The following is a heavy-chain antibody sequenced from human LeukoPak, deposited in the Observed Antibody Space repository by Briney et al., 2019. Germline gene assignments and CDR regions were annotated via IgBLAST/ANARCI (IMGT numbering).Heavy chain of an antibody. V-gene: IGHV3-7*01. J-gene: IGHJ4*02. CDR2: IKQDGSEK. CDR1: GFTFSSYW. Sequence: PGGSLRLSCAASGFTFSSYWMSWVRQAPGKGLEWVANIKQDGSEKYYVDSARGRFTISRDNAKNSLYLQMNSLRAEDTAVYYCASGVDDYVWGTYWGQGTLVTVSS. CDR3: ASGVDDYVWGTY. D-gene: IGHD3-16*01.